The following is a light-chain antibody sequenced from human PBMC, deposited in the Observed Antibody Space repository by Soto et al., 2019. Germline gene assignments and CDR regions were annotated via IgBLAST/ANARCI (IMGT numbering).Light chain of an antibody. Sequence: DIQMTQSPSTLSAPVGDRVTITCRASQSISSWLAWYQQKPGKAPKLLIYDASSLESGVPSRFSGSGSGTEFTLTISSLQPDDFATYYCQQANSFPLTFGGGTKVDIK. CDR2: DAS. CDR1: QSISSW. J-gene: IGKJ4*01. V-gene: IGKV1-5*01. CDR3: QQANSFPLT.